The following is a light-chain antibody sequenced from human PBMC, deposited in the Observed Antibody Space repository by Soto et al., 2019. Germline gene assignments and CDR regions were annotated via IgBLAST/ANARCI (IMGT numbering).Light chain of an antibody. CDR1: QGIRKY. CDR3: QKYSSVPV. J-gene: IGKJ3*01. CDR2: AAS. V-gene: IGKV1-27*01. Sequence: DIQMTQSPPSLSASVGDRVTITCRASQGIRKYVAWYQQIPGKAPKLLIYAASTWQSGVPSRFSGSGSGTDFTLSINVLQPEDVATYSCQKYSSVPVFGPGTKVEIK.